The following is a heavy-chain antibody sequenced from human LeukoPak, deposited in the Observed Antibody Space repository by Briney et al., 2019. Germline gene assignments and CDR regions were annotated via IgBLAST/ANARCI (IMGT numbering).Heavy chain of an antibody. J-gene: IGHJ5*02. V-gene: IGHV3-30-3*01. CDR1: GLTFSTYA. Sequence: GGSLRLSCAASGLTFSTYAMHWVRQAPGKGLEWVAFMSYDGNNKYYPDSVKGRFTISRDNSKNTLYLQMNSLRAEDTAVYYCASGGYCTATRCPFNWFDLWGQGTLVTVSS. CDR2: MSYDGNNK. D-gene: IGHD2-8*02. CDR3: ASGGYCTATRCPFNWFDL.